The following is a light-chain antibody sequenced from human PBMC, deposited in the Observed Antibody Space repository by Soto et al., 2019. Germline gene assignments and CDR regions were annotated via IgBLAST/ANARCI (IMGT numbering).Light chain of an antibody. J-gene: IGKJ1*01. CDR3: QQRRT. CDR1: QSVSSY. CDR2: DAS. V-gene: IGKV3-11*01. Sequence: PGDRATLSCRASQSVSSYLAWYQQKPGQAPRLLIYDASNRATGIPARFSGSGSGTDFTLTISSLEPEDFAVYYCQQRRTFGQGTKVEIK.